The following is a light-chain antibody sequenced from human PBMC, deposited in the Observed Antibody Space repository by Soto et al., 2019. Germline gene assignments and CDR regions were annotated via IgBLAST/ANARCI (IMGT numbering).Light chain of an antibody. CDR2: DVS. V-gene: IGLV2-14*01. CDR3: CPYTGSYILYV. CDR1: SSDVGGYNY. Sequence: QSVLAQPASVSGSPGQSITISCTGTSSDVGGYNYVSWYQQHPGKAPKFMIYDVSNRPSGVSNRFSGSKSGNTASLTISGLQAEDEADYYCCPYTGSYILYVFCTGTKVTVL. J-gene: IGLJ1*01.